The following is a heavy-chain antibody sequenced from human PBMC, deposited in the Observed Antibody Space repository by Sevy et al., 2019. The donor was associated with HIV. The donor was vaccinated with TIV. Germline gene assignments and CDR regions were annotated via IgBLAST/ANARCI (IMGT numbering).Heavy chain of an antibody. J-gene: IGHJ4*02. Sequence: GSLRLSCAASGITFSSAWMSWVRLVPGKGLEWLGRLKSETDGGAADSAAAVKGRFTISRDDSKETLYLQLNSLKTEDTAVYYCTTDLGFYSSKWGQGTLVTVSS. CDR3: TTDLGFYSSK. CDR1: GITFSSAW. V-gene: IGHV3-15*01. CDR2: LKSETDGGAA. D-gene: IGHD4-4*01.